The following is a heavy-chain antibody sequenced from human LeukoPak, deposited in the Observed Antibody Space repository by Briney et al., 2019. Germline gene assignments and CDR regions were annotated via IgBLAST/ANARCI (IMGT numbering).Heavy chain of an antibody. J-gene: IGHJ6*03. D-gene: IGHD3-10*01. Sequence: GASVKVSCKASGYTFIGYFIHWVRQAPGQGLEWMGWINPNSGGTNYAQKFQGRVTMTRDTSISTAYMELSSLRSEDTAVYYCARGLITMARGVIIIPYYYYYMDVWGKGTTVTVSS. CDR2: INPNSGGT. V-gene: IGHV1-2*02. CDR1: GYTFIGYF. CDR3: ARGLITMARGVIIIPYYYYYMDV.